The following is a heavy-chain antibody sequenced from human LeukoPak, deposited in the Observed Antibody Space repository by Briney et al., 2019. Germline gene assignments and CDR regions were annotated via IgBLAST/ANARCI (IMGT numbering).Heavy chain of an antibody. Sequence: GGSLRLSCAASGFTFSSYGMNWVRQAPGKGLEWVSYISRGGITTHYADSVKGRFTISRDNAKNSLYLQMNSLRAEDTAVYYCAREDAVDVWGKGTTVTVSS. CDR2: ISRGGITT. CDR1: GFTFSSYG. J-gene: IGHJ6*04. CDR3: AREDAVDV. V-gene: IGHV3-48*03.